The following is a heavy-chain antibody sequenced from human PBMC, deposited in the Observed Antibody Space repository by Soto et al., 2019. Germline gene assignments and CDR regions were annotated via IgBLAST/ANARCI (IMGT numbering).Heavy chain of an antibody. CDR3: AKEGDFDWLPFDY. CDR2: IWYDGSNK. V-gene: IGHV3-33*06. CDR1: GFTFSSYG. J-gene: IGHJ4*02. D-gene: IGHD3-9*01. Sequence: GGSLRLSCAASGFTFSSYGMHWVRQAPGKGLEWVAVIWYDGSNKYYADSVKGRFTISRDNSKNTLYLQMNSLRAEDTAVYYCAKEGDFDWLPFDYWGQGTLVTVSS.